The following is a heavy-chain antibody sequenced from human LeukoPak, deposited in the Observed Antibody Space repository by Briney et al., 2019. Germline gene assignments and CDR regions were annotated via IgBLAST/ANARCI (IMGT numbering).Heavy chain of an antibody. V-gene: IGHV3-21*01. CDR3: ARDRGSSFALF. D-gene: IGHD6-13*01. J-gene: IGHJ4*02. CDR2: ISSCSCHI. Sequence: GGPLRLSCAASGFTFSRYSMNWLREAPGEALEGVSSISSCSCHIYYADSVKRRFTLSRDNDKISLYLHMNSVSAEDTAVFYCARDRGSSFALFWGQGTLVTVSS. CDR1: GFTFSRYS.